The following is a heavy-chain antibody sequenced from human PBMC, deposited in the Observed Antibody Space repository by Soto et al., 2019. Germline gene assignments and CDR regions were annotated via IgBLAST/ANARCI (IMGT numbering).Heavy chain of an antibody. V-gene: IGHV4-59*05. J-gene: IGHJ4*02. CDR2: IYYSGST. CDR1: GGSISSYY. Sequence: PSETLSLTCTVSGGSISSYYWSWIRQPPGKGLEWIGSIYYSGSTYYNPSLKSRVTISVDTSKNQFSLKLSSVTAADTAVYYCARHEGGIMMTVGGVIVRPFDVWGQGTLVTVSS. D-gene: IGHD3-16*02. CDR3: ARHEGGIMMTVGGVIVRPFDV.